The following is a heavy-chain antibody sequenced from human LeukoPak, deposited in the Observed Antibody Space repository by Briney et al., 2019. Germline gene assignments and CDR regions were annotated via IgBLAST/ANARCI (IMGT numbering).Heavy chain of an antibody. Sequence: PGGSLRLSCSASGFTFSSYTMDWVRQAPGKGLEWVSSIDPSSTYIYYADSVKGRFTISRDNAQNSLYLQMNSLRAEDTAVYYCTRGSYGDYEYWGQGTLVTVSS. V-gene: IGHV3-21*01. CDR3: TRGSYGDYEY. J-gene: IGHJ4*02. CDR2: IDPSSTYI. CDR1: GFTFSSYT. D-gene: IGHD4-17*01.